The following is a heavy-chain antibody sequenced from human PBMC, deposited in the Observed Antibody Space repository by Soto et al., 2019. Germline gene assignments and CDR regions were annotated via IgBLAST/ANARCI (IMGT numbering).Heavy chain of an antibody. CDR1: GGTFSSYA. CDR2: IIPISGTA. V-gene: IGHV1-69*01. Sequence: QVQLVQSGAEVKKPGSSVKVSSKASGGTFSSYAISWVRQAPGQGLEWMGGIIPISGTANYAQKFQGRVTITADESTSTAYMELSSLRSEDTAVYYCARSQGSSTSLEIYYYYYYGMDVWGQGTTVTVSS. D-gene: IGHD2-2*01. CDR3: ARSQGSSTSLEIYYYYYYGMDV. J-gene: IGHJ6*02.